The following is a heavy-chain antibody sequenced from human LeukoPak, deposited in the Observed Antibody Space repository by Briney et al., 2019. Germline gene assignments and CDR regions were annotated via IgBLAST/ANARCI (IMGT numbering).Heavy chain of an antibody. V-gene: IGHV3-49*04. CDR2: IRSSHHGSTR. CDR1: GFSFNDYI. J-gene: IGHJ4*02. Sequence: GGSLRLSCPASGFSFNDYIMSWVRQAPGKGLEWIAFIRSSHHGSTREYAASVKGRFIISRDDSKTIAYLQMDSLKTEDTGVYFGTRDRGGRWFGELLGFDNWGQGTLLTVA. D-gene: IGHD3-10*01. CDR3: TRDRGGRWFGELLGFDN.